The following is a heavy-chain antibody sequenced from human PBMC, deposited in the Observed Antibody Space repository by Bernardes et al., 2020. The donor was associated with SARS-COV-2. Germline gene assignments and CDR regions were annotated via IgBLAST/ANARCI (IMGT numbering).Heavy chain of an antibody. D-gene: IGHD3-3*02. Sequence: ASVKVSCKASGYTFTDYYIHWVRQAPGQGLEWMVRINPNSGGTNSAQKVQGRVTMTRDTSITTAYMELNRLTSDDTAVYYCARSYNSIFSAFEIFSGFDIWGQGTMVTVSS. CDR1: GYTFTDYY. CDR2: INPNSGGT. J-gene: IGHJ3*02. CDR3: ARSYNSIFSAFEIFSGFDI. V-gene: IGHV1-2*06.